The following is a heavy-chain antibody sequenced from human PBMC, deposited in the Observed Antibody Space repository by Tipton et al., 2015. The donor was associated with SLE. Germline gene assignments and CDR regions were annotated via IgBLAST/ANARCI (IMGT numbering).Heavy chain of an antibody. CDR3: ARRSVQEAFDI. CDR1: GSSISSGYY. CDR2: IYHNGDT. V-gene: IGHV4-38-2*01. J-gene: IGHJ3*02. Sequence: TLSLTCPVSGSSISSGYYWGWIRQPPGKGLEWIGTIYHNGDTYYKSSLKSRVTISVDTFKNHFPLKLRSVTAADTAVYFCARRSVQEAFDIWGQGTMVTVSS. D-gene: IGHD1-1*01.